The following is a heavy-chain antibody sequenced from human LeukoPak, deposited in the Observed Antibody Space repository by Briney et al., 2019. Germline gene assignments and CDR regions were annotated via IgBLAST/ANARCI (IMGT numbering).Heavy chain of an antibody. J-gene: IGHJ4*02. CDR3: ARGTMTTVTYYFDY. Sequence: AETLSLTCAVYGGSFSGYYWSWIRQPPGKGLEWIGEINHSGSTNYNPSLKSRVTISVDTSKNQFSLKLSSVTAADTAVYYCARGTMTTVTYYFDYWGQGTLVTVSS. D-gene: IGHD4-17*01. V-gene: IGHV4-34*01. CDR1: GGSFSGYY. CDR2: INHSGST.